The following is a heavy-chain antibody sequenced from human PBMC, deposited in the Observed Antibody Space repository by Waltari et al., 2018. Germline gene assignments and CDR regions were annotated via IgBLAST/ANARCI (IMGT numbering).Heavy chain of an antibody. J-gene: IGHJ6*03. CDR2: INHSGST. CDR1: GGSFSGYY. CDR3: ARRAIAARPVYYYYYYMDV. D-gene: IGHD6-6*01. V-gene: IGHV4-34*01. Sequence: QVQLQQWGAGLLKPSEPLSLTCAVYGGSFSGYYWSWIRQPPGKGLEWIGEINHSGSTNYNPSLKSRVTISVDTSKNQFSLKLSSVTAADTAVYYCARRAIAARPVYYYYYYMDVWGKGTTVTVSS.